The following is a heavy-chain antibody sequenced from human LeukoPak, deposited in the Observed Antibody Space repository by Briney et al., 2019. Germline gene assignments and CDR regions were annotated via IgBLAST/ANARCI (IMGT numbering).Heavy chain of an antibody. CDR3: ARVRRYSYNNWFDP. J-gene: IGHJ5*02. CDR2: IKQDGSEK. CDR1: GFTFSSYS. V-gene: IGHV3-7*01. Sequence: GGSLRLSCAASGFTFSSYSMNWVRQAPGKGLEWVANIKQDGSEKYYVDSVKGRFTISRGNAKNSLYLQMNSLRAEDTAVYYCARVRRYSYNNWFDPWGQGTLVTVSS. D-gene: IGHD5-18*01.